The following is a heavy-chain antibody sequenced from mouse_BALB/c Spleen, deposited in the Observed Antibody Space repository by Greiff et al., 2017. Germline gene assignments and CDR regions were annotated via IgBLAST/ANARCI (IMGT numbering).Heavy chain of an antibody. J-gene: IGHJ2*01. Sequence: EVKLMESGPGLVKPSQSLSLTCTVTGYSITSDYAWNWIRQFPGNKLEWMGYISYSGSTSYNPSLKSRNSITRDTSKNPFFLQLKSVTTEDTATYCCAAYYDTFGYWGQGTTLTVSS. V-gene: IGHV3-2*02. CDR3: AAYYDTFGY. CDR1: GYSITSDYA. D-gene: IGHD2-4*01. CDR2: ISYSGST.